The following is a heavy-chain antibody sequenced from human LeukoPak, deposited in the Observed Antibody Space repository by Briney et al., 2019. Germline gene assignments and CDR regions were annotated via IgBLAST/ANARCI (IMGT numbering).Heavy chain of an antibody. CDR1: GFTFRDYA. D-gene: IGHD3-22*01. V-gene: IGHV3-49*03. CDR3: TKFFYDTTGYYLPYYLDY. Sequence: GRSLRLSCTASGFTFRDYAMSWFRQAPGKGLEWVGFIRSIGYGGTTEYAASVKGRFTISRDDSKSIAYPHMNSLKTEDTAVYYCTKFFYDTTGYYLPYYLDYWGQGTLVTVSS. J-gene: IGHJ4*02. CDR2: IRSIGYGGTT.